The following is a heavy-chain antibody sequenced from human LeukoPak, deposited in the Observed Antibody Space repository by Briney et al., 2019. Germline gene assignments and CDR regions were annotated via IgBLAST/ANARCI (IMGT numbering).Heavy chain of an antibody. Sequence: SETLSLTCVVYGGSFSGYYWSWIRQPPGKGLEWIGEINHSGSTNYNPSLKSRVTISVDTSKNQFSLKLSSVTAADTAVYYCARIRLPGYSYGLAIAYWGQGTLVTVSS. V-gene: IGHV4-34*01. J-gene: IGHJ4*02. D-gene: IGHD5-18*01. CDR1: GGSFSGYY. CDR3: ARIRLPGYSYGLAIAY. CDR2: INHSGST.